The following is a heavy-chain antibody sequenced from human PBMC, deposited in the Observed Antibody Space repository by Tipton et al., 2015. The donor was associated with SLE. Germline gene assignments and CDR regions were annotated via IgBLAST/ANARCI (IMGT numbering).Heavy chain of an antibody. CDR2: IYYSGST. J-gene: IGHJ2*01. Sequence: TLSLTCTVSGGSIGSGDYFWSWIRQPPGKGLEWIGYIYYSGSTYYNPSLKSRVTISVDTSKNQFSLKLSSVTAADTAVYYCARDPGIAAAGNFWYFDLWGRGTLVTVSS. D-gene: IGHD6-13*01. CDR1: GGSIGSGDYF. CDR3: ARDPGIAAAGNFWYFDL. V-gene: IGHV4-30-4*01.